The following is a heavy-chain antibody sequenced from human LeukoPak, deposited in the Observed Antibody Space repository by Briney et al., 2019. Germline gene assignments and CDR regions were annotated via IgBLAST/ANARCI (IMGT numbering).Heavy chain of an antibody. V-gene: IGHV3-9*01. CDR2: FSWNSGSI. J-gene: IGHJ4*02. CDR1: GFTFDGYA. D-gene: IGHD3-10*02. CDR3: AKDQGVMFEYYFDY. Sequence: GGSLRLSCAASGFTFDGYAMHWVRQAPGKGLEWVSGFSWNSGSIGYADSVKGRFTISRDNAKNSLYLQMNSLRAEDTALYYCAKDQGVMFEYYFDYWGQGTLVTVSS.